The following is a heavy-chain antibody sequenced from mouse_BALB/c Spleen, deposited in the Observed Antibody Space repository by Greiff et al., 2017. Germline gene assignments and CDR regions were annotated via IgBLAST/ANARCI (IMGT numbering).Heavy chain of an antibody. D-gene: IGHD2-1*01. CDR1: GFSLTSDG. V-gene: IGHV2-2*02. J-gene: IGHJ3*01. Sequence: VQLQQSGPGLVQPSQSLSITCTVSGFSLTSDGVHWVRQSPGKGLEWLGVIWSGGSTDYNAAFISRLSISKDNSKSQVFFKMNSLQANDTAIYYCARKGVNGNYETFAYWGQGTLVTVSA. CDR3: ARKGVNGNYETFAY. CDR2: IWSGGST.